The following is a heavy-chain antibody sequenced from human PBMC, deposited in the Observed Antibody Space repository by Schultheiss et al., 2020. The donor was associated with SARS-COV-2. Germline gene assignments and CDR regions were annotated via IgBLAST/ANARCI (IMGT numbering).Heavy chain of an antibody. Sequence: GGSLRLSCAASGFTFSDYYMSWIRQAPGKGLEWVAVISYDRSNKYYADSVKGRFTISRDNSKNTLYLQMNSLRAEDTAVYYCARGSDCSGGSCYFYYYGMDVWGQGTTVTVSS. V-gene: IGHV3-30*03. CDR1: GFTFSDYY. D-gene: IGHD2-15*01. J-gene: IGHJ6*02. CDR2: ISYDRSNK. CDR3: ARGSDCSGGSCYFYYYGMDV.